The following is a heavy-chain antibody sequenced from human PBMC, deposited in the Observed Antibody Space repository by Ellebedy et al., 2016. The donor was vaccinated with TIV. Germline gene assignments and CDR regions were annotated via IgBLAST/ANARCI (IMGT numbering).Heavy chain of an antibody. V-gene: IGHV4-59*01. D-gene: IGHD1-26*01. CDR1: AGALSGFY. CDR3: ARMGVGAPYFDY. J-gene: IGHJ4*02. Sequence: MPSETLSLTCTASAGALSGFYWSWVRQPPGKGLEWIGNIFYSGSTNYNPSLKSRVTISVDTSKNQFSLKLSSVTAADTAIYYCARMGVGAPYFDYWGQGTLVTVSS. CDR2: IFYSGST.